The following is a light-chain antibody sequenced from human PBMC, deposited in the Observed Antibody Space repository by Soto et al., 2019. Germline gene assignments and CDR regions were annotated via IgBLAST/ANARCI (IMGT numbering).Light chain of an antibody. CDR3: QQYGRT. CDR1: QSVSGSY. V-gene: IGKV3-20*01. Sequence: GESSASLCRASQSVSGSYIAWYQQKVGQSPRLLIYGASNRATGIPDRFSGSGSGTDFTLTISRLEPEDFRMYYCQQYGRTFGLGTKV. J-gene: IGKJ1*01. CDR2: GAS.